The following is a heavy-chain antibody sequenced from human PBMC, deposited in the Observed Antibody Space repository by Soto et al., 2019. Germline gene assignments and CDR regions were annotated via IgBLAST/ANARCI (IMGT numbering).Heavy chain of an antibody. J-gene: IGHJ4*02. CDR3: ATDSNKAPRPGADFDY. Sequence: SETLSLTCTVSGGSVSSGSYYWSWIRQPPGKGLEWIGYIYYSGSTNYNPSLKSRVTISVDTSKNQFSLKLSSVTAADTAVYYCATDSNKAPRPGADFDYWGQGNLVTFSS. D-gene: IGHD6-13*01. V-gene: IGHV4-61*01. CDR1: GGSVSSGSYY. CDR2: IYYSGST.